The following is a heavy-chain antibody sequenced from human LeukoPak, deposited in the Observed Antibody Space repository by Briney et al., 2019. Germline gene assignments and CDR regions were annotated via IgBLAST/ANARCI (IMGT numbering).Heavy chain of an antibody. D-gene: IGHD3-16*01. J-gene: IGHJ6*02. CDR2: ISYDGTNQ. CDR1: GLTFSTYA. CDR3: ARDSYGMDV. V-gene: IGHV3-30*04. Sequence: GGSLRLSCCAASGLTFSTYAMHWVRQAPGKGLEWVAVISYDGTNQYYADSVKGRFTISRDNSKNTLYLQMNSLRAEGTAVYYCARDSYGMDVWGQGTPVTVSS.